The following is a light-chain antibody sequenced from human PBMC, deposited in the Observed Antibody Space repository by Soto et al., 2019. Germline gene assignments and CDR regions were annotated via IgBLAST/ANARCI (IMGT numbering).Light chain of an antibody. CDR1: QSVSSN. V-gene: IGKV3-15*01. Sequence: EIVMTQSPATLSVSPGERATLSCRASQSVSSNLAWYQQKPGQAPRLLIYGASTRATGIPARFSGSGSGTEFTLTISSLQSEDFAVLYWQQYDNWQITFGQGTRLEIK. J-gene: IGKJ5*01. CDR3: QQYDNWQIT. CDR2: GAS.